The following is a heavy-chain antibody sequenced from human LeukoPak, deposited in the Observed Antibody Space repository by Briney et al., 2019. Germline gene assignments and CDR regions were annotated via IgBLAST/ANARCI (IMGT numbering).Heavy chain of an antibody. Sequence: GGSLRLSCAASGFTFSSYWMHWVRQAPGKGPVWVARINTDGRSTSYADSVKGRFTISRDNAQNTLYLQMSSQRAEDTAVYYCVRDVWGDRDSYFDFWGQGTLVTVSS. D-gene: IGHD2-21*01. CDR1: GFTFSSYW. CDR3: VRDVWGDRDSYFDF. CDR2: INTDGRST. V-gene: IGHV3-74*01. J-gene: IGHJ4*02.